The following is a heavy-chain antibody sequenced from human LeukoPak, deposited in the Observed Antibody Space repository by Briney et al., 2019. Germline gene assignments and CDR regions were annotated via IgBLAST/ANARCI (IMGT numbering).Heavy chain of an antibody. CDR1: GYTFTGYY. CDR3: VRLKGYSSGWIDY. Sequence: ASVKVSCKASGYTFTGYYMHWVRRAPGQGLEWMGWINPNSGGTNYAQKFQGRVTMTRDTSISTAYMELSRLRSDDMAVYYCVRLKGYSSGWIDYWGQGTLVIVSS. V-gene: IGHV1-2*02. J-gene: IGHJ4*02. CDR2: INPNSGGT. D-gene: IGHD6-19*01.